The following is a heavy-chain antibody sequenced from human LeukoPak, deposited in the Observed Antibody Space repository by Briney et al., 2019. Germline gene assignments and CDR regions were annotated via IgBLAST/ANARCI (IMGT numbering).Heavy chain of an antibody. CDR2: ISSSSTM. V-gene: IGHV3-48*01. CDR3: ARRHANTWYLDY. CDR1: GFTFRTDN. J-gene: IGHJ4*02. D-gene: IGHD2-2*01. Sequence: GGSLRLSCAASGFTFRTDNMNWVRQAPGKGLEWISYISSSSTMYYADSVKGRFTISRDNAKSSLYLQMNSLRAEDTAVYYCARRHANTWYLDYWGQGTLVTVSS.